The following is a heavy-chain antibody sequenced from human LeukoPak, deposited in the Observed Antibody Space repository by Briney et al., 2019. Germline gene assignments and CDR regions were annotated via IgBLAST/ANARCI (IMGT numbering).Heavy chain of an antibody. D-gene: IGHD6-13*01. Sequence: GASVKVSCKASGYTFTGYYIHWVRQAPGQGLEWMAWINPNGGGTNYAQKFQGRVAVTRDSSISTAYMELSGLTSDDTAVFYCARGDSSSWGFDYWGQGTLVTVSS. V-gene: IGHV1-2*02. CDR2: INPNGGGT. CDR1: GYTFTGYY. J-gene: IGHJ4*02. CDR3: ARGDSSSWGFDY.